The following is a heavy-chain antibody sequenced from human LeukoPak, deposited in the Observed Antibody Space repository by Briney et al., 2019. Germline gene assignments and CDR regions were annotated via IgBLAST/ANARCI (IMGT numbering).Heavy chain of an antibody. Sequence: SEALSLTCTVSGGSISSYYWSWVRQPPGKGLGWDGYIYYRGSTNYNPSLKRGVTISVDTTKNQFSLKLSSVTAADTAVYYCARYVVTTVPYFDYWGQGTLVTVSS. V-gene: IGHV4-59*08. CDR3: ARYVVTTVPYFDY. D-gene: IGHD4-23*01. CDR2: IYYRGST. CDR1: GGSISSYY. J-gene: IGHJ4*02.